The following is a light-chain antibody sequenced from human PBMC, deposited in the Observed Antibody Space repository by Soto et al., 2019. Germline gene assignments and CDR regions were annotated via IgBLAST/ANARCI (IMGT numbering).Light chain of an antibody. J-gene: IGLJ2*01. V-gene: IGLV1-44*01. Sequence: QLVLTQPPSASGTPGQRVTISCSGSSSNIGSNTVNWYQQLPGTAPKLLIYSNNQRPSGVPDRFSGSKSGTSASLAISGLQYEDEADYYCAAWDDSLNGLFGGGTKLTVL. CDR1: SSNIGSNT. CDR3: AAWDDSLNGL. CDR2: SNN.